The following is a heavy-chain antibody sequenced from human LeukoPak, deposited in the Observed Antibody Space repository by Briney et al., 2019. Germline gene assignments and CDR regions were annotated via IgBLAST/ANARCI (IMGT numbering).Heavy chain of an antibody. J-gene: IGHJ4*02. D-gene: IGHD1-26*01. CDR1: GFTFSRYW. CDR3: ARDSEWGLLRSDY. CDR2: IKQDGTEK. V-gene: IGHV3-7*05. Sequence: GGSLRLACAASGFTFSRYWMTWVRQAPGKGLEWVANIKQDGTEKYYVDSVKGRFTISRDNAKNSLYLQMNSLRAEDTAVYYCARDSEWGLLRSDYWGQGTLVTVSS.